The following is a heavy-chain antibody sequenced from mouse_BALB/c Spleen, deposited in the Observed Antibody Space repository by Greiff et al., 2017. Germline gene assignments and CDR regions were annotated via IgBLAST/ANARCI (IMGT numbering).Heavy chain of an antibody. Sequence: QVQLQQSGAELMKPGASVKISCKATGYTFSSYWIEWVKQRPGHGLEWIGEILPGSGSTNYNEKFKGKATFTADTSSNTAYMQLSSLTSEDSAVYYCARALYDGYRYYFDYWGQGTTLTVSS. CDR1: GYTFSSYW. V-gene: IGHV1-9*01. CDR2: ILPGSGST. D-gene: IGHD2-3*01. J-gene: IGHJ2*01. CDR3: ARALYDGYRYYFDY.